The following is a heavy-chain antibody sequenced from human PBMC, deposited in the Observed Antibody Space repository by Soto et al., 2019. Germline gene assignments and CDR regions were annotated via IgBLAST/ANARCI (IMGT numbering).Heavy chain of an antibody. CDR1: GFVFSDYA. Sequence: VGSLRLSCVASGFVFSDYAMSWVRQAPGKGLEWVSAISAGGSDTYYADSVKGRFTVSRVNSESTLYLQMNTLRAEDTAIYYCASVPIWCGSSSCYTEGFDSWGQGTLVTVSS. J-gene: IGHJ4*02. CDR3: ASVPIWCGSSSCYTEGFDS. V-gene: IGHV3-23*01. D-gene: IGHD2-2*01. CDR2: ISAGGSDT.